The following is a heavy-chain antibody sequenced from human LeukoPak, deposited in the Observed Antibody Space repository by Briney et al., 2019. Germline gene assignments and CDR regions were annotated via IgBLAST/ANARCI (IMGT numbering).Heavy chain of an antibody. CDR1: SGSINSYY. CDR3: GRQGYTASYYFLDY. CDR2: IYTTGAT. V-gene: IGHV4-4*07. D-gene: IGHD1-26*01. Sequence: SETLSLNCTVSSGSINSYYWGWARQPPGKGLEWIGRIYTTGATQYNPSLKSRIIMSVDTSTNQFSLNLRSVTAADTAVYYCGRQGYTASYYFLDYWSQGTLVAVS. J-gene: IGHJ4*02.